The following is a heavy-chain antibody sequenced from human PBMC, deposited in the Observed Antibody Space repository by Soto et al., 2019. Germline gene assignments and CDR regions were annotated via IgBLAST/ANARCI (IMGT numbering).Heavy chain of an antibody. V-gene: IGHV3-33*01. J-gene: IGHJ6*02. Sequence: GGSLRLSCAASGFSFSSYGMHWVRQAPGKGLEWVAVIWYDGSNKYYADSVKGRFAISRYNSKNTLYLQINSLRAEDTAVYYCARDGLGGGGYDSHYYYGMDVWGQGTTVTVSS. D-gene: IGHD5-12*01. CDR3: ARDGLGGGGYDSHYYYGMDV. CDR2: IWYDGSNK. CDR1: GFSFSSYG.